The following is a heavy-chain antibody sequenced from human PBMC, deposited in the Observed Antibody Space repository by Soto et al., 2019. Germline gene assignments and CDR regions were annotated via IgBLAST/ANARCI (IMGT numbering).Heavy chain of an antibody. V-gene: IGHV1-69*12. D-gene: IGHD5-12*01. J-gene: IGHJ6*02. CDR1: GGTFSSHG. CDR2: IVPIFGTA. Sequence: QVQLVQSGAEVKKPGSSVKVSCKASGGTFSSHGISWVRQAPGQGLEWMGGIVPIFGTADDAQRFRGRVTINADESTSTAYMELSSVRSEDTAVYYCARGRYSGYDVPDTYYYYNYGMDVWGQGTTVTVSS. CDR3: ARGRYSGYDVPDTYYYYNYGMDV.